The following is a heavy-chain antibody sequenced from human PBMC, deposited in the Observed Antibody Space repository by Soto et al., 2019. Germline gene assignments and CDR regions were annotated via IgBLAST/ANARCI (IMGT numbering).Heavy chain of an antibody. J-gene: IGHJ6*02. Sequence: QVQLQESGPGLVKPSQTLSLTCTVSGGSISSGGYYWSWIRQHPGKGLEWIGYIYYSGSTYYKPSLKSRLTISVDTSKKQFSLKLSSVTAADTAVYYCARVLWFGESRRGMDVWGQGTTVTVSS. D-gene: IGHD3-10*01. CDR2: IYYSGST. V-gene: IGHV4-31*03. CDR3: ARVLWFGESRRGMDV. CDR1: GGSISSGGYY.